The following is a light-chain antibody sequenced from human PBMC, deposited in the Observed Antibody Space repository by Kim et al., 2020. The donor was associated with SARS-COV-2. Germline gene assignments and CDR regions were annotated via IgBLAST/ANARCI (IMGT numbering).Light chain of an antibody. Sequence: SLSPGERATLSCRASQSVTSRSLAWFQQKPGPAPRLLIFGTSNRATGMPDRFSGSGCGTDFTLTIRRQEPEDFAMYYCQQYDSSYTFGQGTKLEI. V-gene: IGKV3-20*01. CDR3: QQYDSSYT. J-gene: IGKJ2*01. CDR2: GTS. CDR1: QSVTSRS.